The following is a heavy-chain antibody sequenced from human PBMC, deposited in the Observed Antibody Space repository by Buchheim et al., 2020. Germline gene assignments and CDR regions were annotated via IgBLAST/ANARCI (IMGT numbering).Heavy chain of an antibody. V-gene: IGHV3-23*01. CDR2: ISGSGGST. J-gene: IGHJ5*02. CDR1: GFTFSSYA. CDR3: AKDLNDFWSGYGPDWFDP. D-gene: IGHD3-3*01. Sequence: EVQLLESGGGLVQPGGSLRLSCAASGFTFSSYAMSWVRQAPGKGLEWVSAISGSGGSTYYADSVKGRFTISRDNSKNKLYPQMNSLRAEDTAVYYCAKDLNDFWSGYGPDWFDPWGQGTL.